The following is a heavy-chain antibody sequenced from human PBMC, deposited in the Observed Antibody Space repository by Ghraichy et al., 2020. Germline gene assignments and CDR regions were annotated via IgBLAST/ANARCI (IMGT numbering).Heavy chain of an antibody. V-gene: IGHV1-69*04. CDR1: GGTFSSYA. CDR2: IIPILGIA. J-gene: IGHJ5*02. Sequence: SVKVSCKASGGTFSSYAISWVRQAPGQGLEWMGRIIPILGIANYAQKFQGRVTITADKSTSTAYMELSSLRSEDTAVYYCARDRDYDILTGYYMGFDPWGQGTLVTVSS. CDR3: ARDRDYDILTGYYMGFDP. D-gene: IGHD3-9*01.